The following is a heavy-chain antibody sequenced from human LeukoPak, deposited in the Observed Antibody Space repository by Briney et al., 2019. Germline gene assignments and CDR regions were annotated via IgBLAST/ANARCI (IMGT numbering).Heavy chain of an antibody. V-gene: IGHV3-48*03. CDR3: ARLDYGDYREAFDI. Sequence: GGSLRLSCAASGVTFSSYEMNWVRQAPGKGLEWVSYISSSGSTIYYADSVKGRFTISRDNAKNSLYLQMNSLRAEDTAVYYCARLDYGDYREAFDIWGQGTMATVSS. CDR2: ISSSGSTI. J-gene: IGHJ3*02. D-gene: IGHD4-17*01. CDR1: GVTFSSYE.